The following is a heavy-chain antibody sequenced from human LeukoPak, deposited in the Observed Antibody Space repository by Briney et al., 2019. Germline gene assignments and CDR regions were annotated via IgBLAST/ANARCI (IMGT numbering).Heavy chain of an antibody. D-gene: IGHD6-19*01. J-gene: IGHJ4*02. V-gene: IGHV3-48*01. CDR2: ISSSSSSTI. CDR1: GFTFSSYS. Sequence: GGSLRLSCAASGFTFSSYSMNWVRQAPGEGLEWVSYISSSSSSTIYYADSVKGRFTISRDNAKNSLYLQMNSLRAEDTAVYYCAREPAGIAVAGDIFDYWGQGTLVTVSS. CDR3: AREPAGIAVAGDIFDY.